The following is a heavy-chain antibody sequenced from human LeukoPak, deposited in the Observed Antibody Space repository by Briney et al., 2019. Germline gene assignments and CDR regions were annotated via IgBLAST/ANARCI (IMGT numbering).Heavy chain of an antibody. CDR3: VRRDTGWNYFDY. J-gene: IGHJ4*02. CDR2: IYSTGKS. V-gene: IGHV4-4*08. Sequence: PSETLSLTCAVSGGSTNSHYWGWIRQPPGKGLQWIGDIYSTGKSNYNPSLKSRVTISLDTSKSHLSLNLTSVLAADTAIYYCVRRDTGWNYFDYWGQGILVTVSS. D-gene: IGHD6-19*01. CDR1: GGSTNSHY.